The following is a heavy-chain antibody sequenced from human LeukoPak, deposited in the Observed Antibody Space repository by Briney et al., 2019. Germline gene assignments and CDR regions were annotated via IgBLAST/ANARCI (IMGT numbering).Heavy chain of an antibody. CDR2: IKQDGSEK. D-gene: IGHD2-15*01. CDR3: AGYCNGGDCSSVDY. CDR1: GFTFSSYS. V-gene: IGHV3-7*03. J-gene: IGHJ4*02. Sequence: GGSLRLSCAASGFTFSSYSRNWVRQAPGKGLEWVANIKQDGSEKYYVDSVKGRFTISRDNAKNSLFLQMNSLRAEDTAVYYCAGYCNGGDCSSVDYWGQGTLVTVSS.